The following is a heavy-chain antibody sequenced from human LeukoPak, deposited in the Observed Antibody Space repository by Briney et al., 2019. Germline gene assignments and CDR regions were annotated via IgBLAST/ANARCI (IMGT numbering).Heavy chain of an antibody. CDR3: ARNRSLTTTPGFDH. D-gene: IGHD4-11*01. Sequence: PSETRSLTCAVSGYSIRSGDYWGWIRQSPGKGLESIGSIYHSGSTHYNPSLKSRVTISVDTSKNQFSLMLSSVTASDTAVYYCARNRSLTTTPGFDHWGQGTLVTASS. CDR1: GYSIRSGDY. V-gene: IGHV4-38-2*01. J-gene: IGHJ4*02. CDR2: IYHSGST.